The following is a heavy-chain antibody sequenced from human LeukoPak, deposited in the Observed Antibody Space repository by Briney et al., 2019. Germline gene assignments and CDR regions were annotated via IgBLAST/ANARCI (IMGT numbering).Heavy chain of an antibody. CDR3: ARGLITMVRGVHRPYYFDY. V-gene: IGHV1-69*01. D-gene: IGHD3-10*01. Sequence: GSSVKVSCKASGGTFSSYAISWVRQAPGQGLEWMGGIIPIFGTANYAQKFQGRVTITADESTSTAYMELSSLRSEDTAVYYCARGLITMVRGVHRPYYFDYWGQGTLVTVSS. CDR1: GGTFSSYA. CDR2: IIPIFGTA. J-gene: IGHJ4*02.